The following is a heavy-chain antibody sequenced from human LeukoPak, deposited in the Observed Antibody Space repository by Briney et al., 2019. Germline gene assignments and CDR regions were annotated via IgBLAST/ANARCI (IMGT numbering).Heavy chain of an antibody. Sequence: PGGSLRLSCVASGFPFPTYAMMWVRQAPGKGLEWVSYITTSSTIYYADSVKGRFTISRDNAKNSLYLQMNSLRAEDTAVYYCATDAKCSTSCYNPFDYWGQGTLVTVSS. CDR3: ATDAKCSTSCYNPFDY. CDR1: GFPFPTYA. D-gene: IGHD2-2*02. V-gene: IGHV3-48*01. J-gene: IGHJ4*02. CDR2: ITTSSTI.